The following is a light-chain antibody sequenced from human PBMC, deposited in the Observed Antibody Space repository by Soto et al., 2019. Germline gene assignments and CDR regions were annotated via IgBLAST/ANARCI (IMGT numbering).Light chain of an antibody. CDR2: EVN. CDR1: SSDVGGHDS. CDR3: GSYTSRSTIYV. J-gene: IGLJ1*01. Sequence: QSVLTQPASVSGSPGQSITISCTGTSSDVGGHDSVSWYQHHTGKVPKLLIYEVNNRPSGVSNRFSGSKSGNTASLTISGLQAEDEADYYCGSYTSRSTIYVLGTGTKVTVL. V-gene: IGLV2-14*01.